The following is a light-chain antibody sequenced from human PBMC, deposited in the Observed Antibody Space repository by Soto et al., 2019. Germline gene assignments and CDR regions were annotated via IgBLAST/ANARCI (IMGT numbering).Light chain of an antibody. CDR2: GNS. V-gene: IGLV1-40*01. Sequence: QSVLTQPPSVSGAPGQRVTISCTGSSSNIGTCHDVHWYQQLPGTAPKLLIYGNSNRPSGVPDRFSGSKSGTSASLAITGLQAEDEADYYCQSYDSSLSGVIFGGGTKLTVL. CDR3: QSYDSSLSGVI. J-gene: IGLJ2*01. CDR1: SSNIGTCHD.